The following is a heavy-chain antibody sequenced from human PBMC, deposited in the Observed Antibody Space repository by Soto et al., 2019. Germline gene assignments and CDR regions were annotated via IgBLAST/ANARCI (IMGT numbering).Heavy chain of an antibody. CDR1: GGTFSDYS. J-gene: IGHJ4*02. Sequence: VKVSCKASGGTFSDYSISWVRQAPVQGLEWMGEIIPLTETPVYAQTVQGRLTISADEVTSVAYMELSTLRSDDTAVYYCAIGTRSSWSCDFWGQGTLVTVSS. CDR2: IIPLTETP. V-gene: IGHV1-69*13. CDR3: AIGTRSSWSCDF. D-gene: IGHD6-13*01.